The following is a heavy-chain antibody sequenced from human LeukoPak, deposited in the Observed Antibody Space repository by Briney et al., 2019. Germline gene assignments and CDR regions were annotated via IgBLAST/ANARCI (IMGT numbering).Heavy chain of an antibody. Sequence: PGGSLRLSCAASGFTVSSNYMSWVRQAPGKGLEWVSAIYSGGSTYYADSVKGRFTISRDNSKNTLYLQMNSLRVEDTAVYYCASWGLAEQWLVGWFDYLGQGTLVTVSS. CDR2: IYSGGST. J-gene: IGHJ4*02. CDR3: ASWGLAEQWLVGWFDY. V-gene: IGHV3-53*05. CDR1: GFTVSSNY. D-gene: IGHD6-19*01.